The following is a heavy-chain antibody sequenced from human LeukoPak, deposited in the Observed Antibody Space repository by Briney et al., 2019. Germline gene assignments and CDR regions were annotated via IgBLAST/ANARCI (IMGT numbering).Heavy chain of an antibody. V-gene: IGHV3-9*01. D-gene: IGHD3-10*01. CDR1: GFTLSNYG. CDR2: ISWNSGSI. J-gene: IGHJ4*02. Sequence: GGSLRLSCAASGFTLSNYGVHWVRQAPGKGLEWVSGISWNSGSIGYADSVKGRFTISRDNAKNSLYLQMNSLRAEDTAVYYCARAGDGSGSYWRYWGQGTLVTVSS. CDR3: ARAGDGSGSYWRY.